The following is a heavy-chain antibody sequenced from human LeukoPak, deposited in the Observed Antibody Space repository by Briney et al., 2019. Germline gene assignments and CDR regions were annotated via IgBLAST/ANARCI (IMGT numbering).Heavy chain of an antibody. CDR1: GGSFSGYY. Sequence: SETLSLTCADSGGSFSGYYWSWIRQPPGKGLEWIGEINHSGSTNYNPSLKSRVTISVDTSKNQFSLKLSSVTAADTAVYYCARTNYYDSSGYDDNPGAFDIWGQGTMVTVSS. V-gene: IGHV4-34*01. J-gene: IGHJ3*02. CDR2: INHSGST. D-gene: IGHD3-22*01. CDR3: ARTNYYDSSGYDDNPGAFDI.